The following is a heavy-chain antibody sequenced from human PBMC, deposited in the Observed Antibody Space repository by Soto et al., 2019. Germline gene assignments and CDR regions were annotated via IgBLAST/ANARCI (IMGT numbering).Heavy chain of an antibody. CDR2: INHSGST. D-gene: IGHD3-10*01. Sequence: SETLSLTCAVYGGSFSGYYWSWIRQPPGKGLEWIGEINHSGSTNYNPSLKSRVTISVDTSKNQFSLKLSSVTAADTAVYYCARARITMVRPHNWFDPWGQGTLVTVSS. J-gene: IGHJ5*02. CDR1: GGSFSGYY. CDR3: ARARITMVRPHNWFDP. V-gene: IGHV4-34*01.